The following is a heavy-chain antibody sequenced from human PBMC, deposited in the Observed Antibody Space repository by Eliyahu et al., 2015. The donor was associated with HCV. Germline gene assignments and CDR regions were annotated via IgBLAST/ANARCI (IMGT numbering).Heavy chain of an antibody. Sequence: QMQLVQSGPEVKKPGTSVKVSCKASGFTFTXSXVQWXRRARGQRLEWIGWIVVGSGNTNYAQKFQERVTITRDMSTSTAYMELSSLRSEDTAVYYCAADRQGYYDSSGYYSSWLGAFDIWGQGTMVTVSS. CDR3: AADRQGYYDSSGYYSSWLGAFDI. J-gene: IGHJ3*02. V-gene: IGHV1-58*01. CDR2: IVVGSGNT. CDR1: GFTFTXSX. D-gene: IGHD3-22*01.